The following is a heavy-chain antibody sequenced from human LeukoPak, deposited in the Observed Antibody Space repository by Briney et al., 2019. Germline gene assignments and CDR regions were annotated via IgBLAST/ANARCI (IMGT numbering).Heavy chain of an antibody. CDR3: ARLGYCSTGSCYSLDY. Sequence: PGGSLRLSCEASGFTFSSYEMNWVRQAPGKGLEWISYISSGGNTVFYADSVKGRFTISRDNAKNSLYPRMNSLRAEDTAVYYCARLGYCSTGSCYSLDYWGQGTLVTVSS. CDR2: ISSGGNTV. D-gene: IGHD2-2*01. V-gene: IGHV3-48*03. CDR1: GFTFSSYE. J-gene: IGHJ4*02.